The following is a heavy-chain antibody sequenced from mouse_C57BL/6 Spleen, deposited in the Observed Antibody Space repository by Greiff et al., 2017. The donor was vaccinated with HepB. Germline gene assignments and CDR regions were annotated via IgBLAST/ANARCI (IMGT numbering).Heavy chain of an antibody. CDR1: GFTFTDYY. D-gene: IGHD2-4*01. V-gene: IGHV1-26*01. CDR3: ASLYDSAWFAY. J-gene: IGHJ3*01. CDR2: INPNNGGT. Sequence: VQLQQSGPELVKPGASVKISCKASGFTFTDYYMNWVKQSHGKSLEWIGDINPNNGGTSYNQKFKGKATLTVDKSSSTAYMELRSLTSEDSAVYYCASLYDSAWFAYWGQGTLVTVSA.